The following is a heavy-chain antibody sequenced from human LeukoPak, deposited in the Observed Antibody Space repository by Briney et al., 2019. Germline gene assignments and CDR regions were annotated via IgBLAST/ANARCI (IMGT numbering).Heavy chain of an antibody. Sequence: SETLSLTCTVSGGSISSSSYYWGWIRQPPGKGLEWIGSIYYSGSTYYNPSLKSRVTISVDTSKNQFSLKLSSVTAADTAVYYCARADWNYPVNWFDPWGQGTLVTVSS. CDR1: GGSISSSSYY. CDR3: ARADWNYPVNWFDP. D-gene: IGHD1-7*01. V-gene: IGHV4-39*07. CDR2: IYYSGST. J-gene: IGHJ5*02.